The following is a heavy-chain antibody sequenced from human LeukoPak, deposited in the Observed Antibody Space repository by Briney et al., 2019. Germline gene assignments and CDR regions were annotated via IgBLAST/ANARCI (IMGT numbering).Heavy chain of an antibody. V-gene: IGHV1-8*01. CDR2: MNPNSGNT. D-gene: IGHD3-9*01. Sequence: GASVKVSCKASGYTFTSYDINWVRQATGQGLEWMGWMNPNSGNTGYAQKFQGRVTMTRNTSVSTAYMELSSLRSEDTAVYYCASLRYFDPQGYMDVWGKGTTVTVSS. CDR3: ASLRYFDPQGYMDV. J-gene: IGHJ6*03. CDR1: GYTFTSYD.